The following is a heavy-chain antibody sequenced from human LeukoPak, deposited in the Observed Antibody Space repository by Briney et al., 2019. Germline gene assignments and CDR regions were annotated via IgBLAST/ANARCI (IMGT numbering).Heavy chain of an antibody. D-gene: IGHD3-16*01. J-gene: IGHJ4*02. CDR1: GYTFTGYY. CDR2: IIPIFGTA. V-gene: IGHV1-69*13. CDR3: ARREGGSYLDY. Sequence: SVKVSCKASGYTFTGYYMHWVRQAPGQGLEWMGGIIPIFGTANYAQKFQGRVTITADESTSTAYMELSSLRSEDTAVYYCARREGGSYLDYWGQGTLVTVSS.